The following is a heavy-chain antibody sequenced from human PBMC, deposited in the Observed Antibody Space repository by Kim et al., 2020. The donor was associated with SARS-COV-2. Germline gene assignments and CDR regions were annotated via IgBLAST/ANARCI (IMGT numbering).Heavy chain of an antibody. CDR2: IYYSGST. D-gene: IGHD5-12*01. J-gene: IGHJ4*02. CDR3: ARDRGEHKGYSGYDLAYDY. Sequence: SETLSLTCTVSGGSISSGGYYWSWIRQHPGKGLEWIGYIYYSGSTYYNPSLKSRVTISVDTSKNQFSLKLSSVTAADTAVYYCARDRGEHKGYSGYDLAYDYWGQGTLVTVSS. V-gene: IGHV4-31*03. CDR1: GGSISSGGYY.